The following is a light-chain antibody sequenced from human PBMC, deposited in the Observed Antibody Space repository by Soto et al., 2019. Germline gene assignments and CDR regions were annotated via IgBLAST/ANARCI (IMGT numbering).Light chain of an antibody. CDR3: QQCSNWPLT. CDR2: HVS. CDR1: QSVTTF. V-gene: IGKV3-11*01. J-gene: IGKJ4*01. Sequence: EIILTQSPATLSLSPGERATLSCRAGQSVTTFLAWYQQKPGQTPRLLIYHVSNRATGIPARFSGSGSGTDFTLTISSLEPEDFAVYYCQQCSNWPLTFGGGTKVEIK.